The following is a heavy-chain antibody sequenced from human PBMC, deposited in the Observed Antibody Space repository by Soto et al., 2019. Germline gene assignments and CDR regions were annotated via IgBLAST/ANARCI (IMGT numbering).Heavy chain of an antibody. CDR3: ARDALLVLRYFDLQNGAFDI. J-gene: IGHJ3*02. CDR2: INPSGGST. D-gene: IGHD3-9*01. Sequence: ASVKVSCKASGYTFTSYYMHWVRQAPGQGLEWKGIINPSGGSTSYAQKFQGRVTMTRDTSTSTVYMELSSLRSEDTAVYYCARDALLVLRYFDLQNGAFDIWGQGTMVTVSS. V-gene: IGHV1-46*03. CDR1: GYTFTSYY.